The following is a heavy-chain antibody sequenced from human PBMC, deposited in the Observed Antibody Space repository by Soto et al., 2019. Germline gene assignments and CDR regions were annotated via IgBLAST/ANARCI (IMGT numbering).Heavy chain of an antibody. CDR2: IIPIFGTA. J-gene: IGHJ5*02. Sequence: ASVKVSCKASGGTFSDYGIHWVRLAPGQGLEWMGGIIPIFGTANYAQEFQGRVTIFADESTSTTYMELSSLRSEDTAVYYCARGWDHYDSSGLLTWFDPWGQGTLVTVSS. CDR3: ARGWDHYDSSGLLTWFDP. D-gene: IGHD3-22*01. CDR1: GGTFSDYG. V-gene: IGHV1-69*13.